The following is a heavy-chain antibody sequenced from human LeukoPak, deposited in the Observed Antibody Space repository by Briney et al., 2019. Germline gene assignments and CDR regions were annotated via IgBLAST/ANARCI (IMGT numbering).Heavy chain of an antibody. CDR2: ISSSSSYI. V-gene: IGHV3-21*01. J-gene: IGHJ4*02. CDR3: ARDKGVLSSTDY. CDR1: GFTFSSYS. D-gene: IGHD6-6*01. Sequence: GGSLRLSCAASGFTFSSYSMNWVRQAPGKGLEWVSSISSSSSYIYYADSVKGRFTNSRDNAKNSLYLQMNSLRAEDTAVYYCARDKGVLSSTDYWGQGTLVTVPS.